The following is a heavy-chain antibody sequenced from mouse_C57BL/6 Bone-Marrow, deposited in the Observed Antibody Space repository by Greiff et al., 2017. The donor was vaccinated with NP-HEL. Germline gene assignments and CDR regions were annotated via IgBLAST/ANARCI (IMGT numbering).Heavy chain of an antibody. CDR1: GYSFTSYW. J-gene: IGHJ2*01. V-gene: IGHV1-53*01. Sequence: QVQLQQSGTELVKPGASVKLSCKASGYSFTSYWMHWVKQRPGQGLEWIGNINPSNGGTNYNEKFKSKATLTVDKSSSTAYMQLSSLTSEDSAVYYCARRGYYYGTLDYWGQGTTLTVSS. CDR3: ARRGYYYGTLDY. D-gene: IGHD1-1*01. CDR2: INPSNGGT.